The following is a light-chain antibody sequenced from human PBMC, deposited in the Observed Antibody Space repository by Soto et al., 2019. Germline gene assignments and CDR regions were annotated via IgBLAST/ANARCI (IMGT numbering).Light chain of an antibody. CDR3: QQYGSSPYT. V-gene: IGKV3-20*01. CDR1: QSVSGTY. Sequence: EIVLTQSPGTLSLSPGERATLSCRASQSVSGTYLAWYQQKPGQAPRLLIYGASSRATGIPDRFSGSGSGTDFTLTISRLEPEDFAVYYCQQYGSSPYTLGQGTNLEIK. J-gene: IGKJ2*01. CDR2: GAS.